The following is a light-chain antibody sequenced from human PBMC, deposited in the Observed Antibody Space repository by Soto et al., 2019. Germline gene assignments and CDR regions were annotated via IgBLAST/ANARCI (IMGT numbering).Light chain of an antibody. CDR3: MQALRTLT. J-gene: IGKJ4*01. CDR2: LGS. CDR1: QSLLHSNGYNY. Sequence: DIVMTQSPLSLPVTPGEPASISCRSSQSLLHSNGYNYLDWYLQKPGQSPQLLIYLGSNRASGVPDRFSGSGSGTAFTGKISRVEAEDVGVYYCMQALRTLTFGGGTKVEIE. V-gene: IGKV2-28*01.